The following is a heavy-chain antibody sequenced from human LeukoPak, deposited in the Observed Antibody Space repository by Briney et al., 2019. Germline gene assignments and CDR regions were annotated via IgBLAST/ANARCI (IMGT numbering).Heavy chain of an antibody. Sequence: GGSLRLSCAASGFTFSSYSMNWVRQAPGKGLEWVSYISSSSSTIYYADSVKGRFTISRDNAKNSLYLQMNSLRAEDTAVYYCAKVGGKYSSSSDDYYYYYYMDVWGKGTTVTVSS. J-gene: IGHJ6*03. CDR1: GFTFSSYS. D-gene: IGHD6-6*01. V-gene: IGHV3-48*04. CDR2: ISSSSSTI. CDR3: AKVGGKYSSSSDDYYYYYYMDV.